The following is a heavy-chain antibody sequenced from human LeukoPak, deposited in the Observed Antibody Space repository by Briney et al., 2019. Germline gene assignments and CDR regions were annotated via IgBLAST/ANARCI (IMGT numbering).Heavy chain of an antibody. Sequence: SETLSLTCTVSGGSISSSRYYWGWIRQPPGKGLEWIASIYYSGSTYYNPSLKSRVTISVDTSKNQFSLKLSSVTAADTAVYYCARVGPNIRWFDPWGQGTLVTVSS. V-gene: IGHV4-39*01. CDR2: IYYSGST. J-gene: IGHJ5*02. CDR1: GGSISSSRYY. CDR3: ARVGPNIRWFDP. D-gene: IGHD1-26*01.